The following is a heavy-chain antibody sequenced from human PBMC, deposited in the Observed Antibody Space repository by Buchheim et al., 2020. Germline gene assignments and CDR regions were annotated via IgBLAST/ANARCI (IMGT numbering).Heavy chain of an antibody. CDR3: AKSRYSYGYDCFDF. CDR2: ISGSGETT. Sequence: EVQLLESGGGLVQPGGSLRLSCAASGFTSSSFAMGWVRQAPGKGLEWVSSISGSGETTNYADSVKGRFTISRDTSQTTLYLEMNSLRAEDTAIYYCAKSRYSYGYDCFDFWGQGTL. CDR1: GFTSSSFA. V-gene: IGHV3-23*01. D-gene: IGHD5-18*01. J-gene: IGHJ4*02.